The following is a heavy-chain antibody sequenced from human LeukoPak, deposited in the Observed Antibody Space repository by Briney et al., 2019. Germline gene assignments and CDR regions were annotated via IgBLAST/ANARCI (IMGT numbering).Heavy chain of an antibody. J-gene: IGHJ5*02. Sequence: LSLTCTVSGGSISSYYWSWFRQAPGKGLEWVGFIGSKAYGGTTEYAASVKGRFTISRDDSKSIAYLQMNSLKTEDTAVYYCTRAGYYNSAGGSGFDPWGQGTLVTVSS. CDR3: TRAGYYNSAGGSGFDP. CDR1: GGSISSYY. V-gene: IGHV3-49*03. CDR2: IGSKAYGGTT. D-gene: IGHD3-22*01.